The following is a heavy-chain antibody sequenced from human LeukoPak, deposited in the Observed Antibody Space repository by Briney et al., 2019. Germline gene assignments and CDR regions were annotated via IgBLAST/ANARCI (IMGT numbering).Heavy chain of an antibody. CDR3: ARESPLGGWSGIDAFDI. CDR2: MNPNSGNT. Sequence: GASVKVSCKASGYTFTSYDINWVRQATGQGLEWMGWMNPNSGNTGYAQKFQGRVTITRNTSISTAYMELSSLRSEDTAVYYCARESPLGGWSGIDAFDIWGQGTMVTVSS. CDR1: GYTFTSYD. J-gene: IGHJ3*02. D-gene: IGHD6-19*01. V-gene: IGHV1-8*03.